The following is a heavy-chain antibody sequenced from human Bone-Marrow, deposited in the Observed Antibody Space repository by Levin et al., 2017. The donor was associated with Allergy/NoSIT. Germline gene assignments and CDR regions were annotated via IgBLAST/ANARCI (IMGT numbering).Heavy chain of an antibody. CDR2: ISGSGGST. V-gene: IGHV3-23*01. CDR1: GFTFSSYA. CDR3: GAEWELLRAYWYYGMDV. D-gene: IGHD1-26*01. Sequence: GESLKISCAASGFTFSSYAMSWVRQAPGKGLEWVSAISGSGGSTYYADSVKGRFTISRDNSKNTLYLQMNSLRAEDTAVYYCGAEWELLRAYWYYGMDVWGQGTTVTVSS. J-gene: IGHJ6*02.